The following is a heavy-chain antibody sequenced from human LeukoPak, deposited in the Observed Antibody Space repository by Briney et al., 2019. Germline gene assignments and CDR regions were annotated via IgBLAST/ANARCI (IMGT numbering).Heavy chain of an antibody. D-gene: IGHD3-10*01. CDR3: ARAVGGDGSGSL. V-gene: IGHV4-59*01. Sequence: PSETLSLTCTVSGDSISNYYWSWIRQPPGKGLEWIGYIYYRVTSDYNPSLKSRVTMSVDMSTRQISLKLSSVTAADTAVYYCARAVGGDGSGSLWGPGTLVTVSS. J-gene: IGHJ4*02. CDR1: GDSISNYY. CDR2: IYYRVTS.